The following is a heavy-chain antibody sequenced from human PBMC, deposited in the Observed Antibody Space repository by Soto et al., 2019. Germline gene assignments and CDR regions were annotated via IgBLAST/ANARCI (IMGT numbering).Heavy chain of an antibody. CDR3: ARDERQRGTYGSGSYRSYYGMDV. D-gene: IGHD3-10*01. Sequence: GESLKISCKGSGYSFTSYWIGWVRQMPGKGLEWMGIIYPGDSDTRYSPSFQGQVTISADKSISTAYLQWSSLKASDTAMYYCARDERQRGTYGSGSYRSYYGMDVWGQGTTVTVSS. V-gene: IGHV5-51*01. J-gene: IGHJ6*02. CDR1: GYSFTSYW. CDR2: IYPGDSDT.